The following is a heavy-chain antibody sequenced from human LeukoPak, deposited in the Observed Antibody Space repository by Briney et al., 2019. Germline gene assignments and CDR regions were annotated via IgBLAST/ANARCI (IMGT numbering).Heavy chain of an antibody. V-gene: IGHV4-39*01. Sequence: SETLCLTCTVSGGSISSSSYYWGWIRQPPGRRLEWIASIYDSRSTYYNPSLKSRLTISVDTSKNQFSLKLNSVTAADTAIYYCARPYHYDSGSRGTAFDIWGPGTMVTVSS. CDR2: IYDSRST. D-gene: IGHD3-10*01. CDR3: ARPYHYDSGSRGTAFDI. CDR1: GGSISSSSYY. J-gene: IGHJ3*02.